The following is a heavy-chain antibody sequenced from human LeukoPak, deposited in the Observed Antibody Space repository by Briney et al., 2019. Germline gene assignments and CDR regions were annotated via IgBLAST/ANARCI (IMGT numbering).Heavy chain of an antibody. CDR2: IDSSSSTI. V-gene: IGHV3-48*04. Sequence: PGGSLRLSCEASGFIFSDYNMNWVRQAPGKGLEWLSFIDSSSSTIYYADSVKGRFAISRDNAKNSLFLQMDSLRAEDTAVYYCANSAAIPYYFDYWGQGTLVTVSS. J-gene: IGHJ4*02. CDR1: GFIFSDYN. D-gene: IGHD3-10*01. CDR3: ANSAAIPYYFDY.